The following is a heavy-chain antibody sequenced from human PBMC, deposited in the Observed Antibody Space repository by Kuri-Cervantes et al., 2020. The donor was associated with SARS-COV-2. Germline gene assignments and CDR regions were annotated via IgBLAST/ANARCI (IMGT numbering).Heavy chain of an antibody. CDR2: IIPIFGKA. V-gene: IGHV1-69*05. D-gene: IGHD2-2*01. CDR1: GGTFTSYA. CDR3: ARVHCSSTSCYYYY. J-gene: IGHJ4*02. Sequence: SVKVSCKASGGTFTSYAISWVRQAPGQGLEWMGGIIPIFGKANYAQKFQGRVTITTDESTSTAYMELSSLRSEDTAVYYCARVHCSSTSCYYYYWGQGTLVTVSS.